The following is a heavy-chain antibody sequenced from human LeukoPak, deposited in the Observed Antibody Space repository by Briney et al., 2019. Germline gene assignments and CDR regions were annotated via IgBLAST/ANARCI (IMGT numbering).Heavy chain of an antibody. CDR1: GGSIRGYY. Sequence: PSETLSLTCTVSGGSIRGYYWSWIRQPPGKGLEWIGYIYYSGSTNYNPSLKSRVTISVDTSKNQFSLKLSSVTAADTAVYYCARDSGPFDYWGQGTLVTVSS. J-gene: IGHJ4*02. D-gene: IGHD1-1*01. CDR2: IYYSGST. CDR3: ARDSGPFDY. V-gene: IGHV4-59*01.